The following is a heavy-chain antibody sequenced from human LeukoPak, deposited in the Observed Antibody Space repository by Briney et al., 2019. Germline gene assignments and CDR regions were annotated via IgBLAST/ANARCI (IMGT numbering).Heavy chain of an antibody. V-gene: IGHV4-39*07. J-gene: IGHJ3*02. Sequence: SETLSLTCTVSGGSISSSSYYWGWIRQPPGKGLEWIGSIYYSGSTYCNPSLKSRVTISVDTSKNQFSLKLSSVTAADTAVYYCARAFRGIFGVFEAFDIWGQGTMVTVSS. CDR1: GGSISSSSYY. CDR2: IYYSGST. D-gene: IGHD3-3*01. CDR3: ARAFRGIFGVFEAFDI.